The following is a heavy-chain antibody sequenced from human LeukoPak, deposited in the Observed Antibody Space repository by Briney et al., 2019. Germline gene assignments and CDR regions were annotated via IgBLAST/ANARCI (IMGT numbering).Heavy chain of an antibody. CDR1: GFTFSNA. J-gene: IGHJ4*02. V-gene: IGHV3-64*04. D-gene: IGHD6-19*01. Sequence: PGGSLRLSCSASGFTFSNAMHWVRQAPGKGLEYVSAISNSGGRTYYADSVRGRFTISRDNAKHSLYLQMNSLRAEDTAVYYCARSRGAGPGAYFDYWGQGTLVTVSS. CDR2: ISNSGGRT. CDR3: ARSRGAGPGAYFDY.